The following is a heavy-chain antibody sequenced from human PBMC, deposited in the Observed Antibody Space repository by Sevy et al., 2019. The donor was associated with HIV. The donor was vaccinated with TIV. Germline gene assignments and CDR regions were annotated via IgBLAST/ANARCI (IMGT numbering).Heavy chain of an antibody. CDR2: INNSGST. CDR1: GGSFSGYY. Sequence: SETLSLTCAVSGGSFSGYYWSWIRQPPGKGLEWIGEINNSGSTNYNPSLKSRVTISVDTSKNQFSLKLSSVTVADAAVYYCARGRIAAAAIYYYGVDVWGQGTTVTVSS. D-gene: IGHD6-13*01. CDR3: ARGRIAAAAIYYYGVDV. J-gene: IGHJ6*02. V-gene: IGHV4-34*01.